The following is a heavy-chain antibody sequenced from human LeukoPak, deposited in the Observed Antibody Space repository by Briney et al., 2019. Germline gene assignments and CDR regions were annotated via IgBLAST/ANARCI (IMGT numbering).Heavy chain of an antibody. D-gene: IGHD6-13*01. V-gene: IGHV3-66*01. J-gene: IGHJ3*02. CDR1: GFTVSSNY. CDR2: IYSDGST. CDR3: ARDHIAAADNDAFDI. Sequence: GGSLRLSCAASGFTVSSNYMSWVRQAPGKGLEWVSVIYSDGSTDYADSVKGRFTISRDNAKNSLYLQMNSLRAEDTAVYYCARDHIAAADNDAFDIWGQGTMVTVSS.